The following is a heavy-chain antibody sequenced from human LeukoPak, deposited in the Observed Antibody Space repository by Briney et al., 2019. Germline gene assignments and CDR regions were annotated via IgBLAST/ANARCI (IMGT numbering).Heavy chain of an antibody. D-gene: IGHD3-22*01. Sequence: PGGSLRLSCAASGFNFGSYSMTWVRQAPGKGLEWVSVMSADSATTFYADSVKGRFTISRDNAKNTVFLQMNSLRAEDTAVYYCAKDLRDGKKYYYDSSGPSPFADWGQGTLVTVSS. CDR2: MSADSATT. CDR1: GFNFGSYS. V-gene: IGHV3-23*01. CDR3: AKDLRDGKKYYYDSSGPSPFAD. J-gene: IGHJ4*02.